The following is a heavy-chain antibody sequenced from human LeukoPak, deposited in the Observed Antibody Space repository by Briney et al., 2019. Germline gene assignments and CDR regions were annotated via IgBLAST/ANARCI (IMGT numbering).Heavy chain of an antibody. V-gene: IGHV1-24*01. J-gene: IGHJ6*02. Sequence: ASVKVSCKVSGYTLTELSMHWVRQAPGKGLEWMGGFDPEDGETIYAQKFQGRVTITEDTSTDTAYMELSSLRSEGTAVYYCATTLLRNYGMDVWGQGTTVTVSS. CDR3: ATTLLRNYGMDV. CDR1: GYTLTELS. CDR2: FDPEDGET.